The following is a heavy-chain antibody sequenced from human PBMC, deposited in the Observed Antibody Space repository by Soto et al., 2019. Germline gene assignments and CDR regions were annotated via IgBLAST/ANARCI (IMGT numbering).Heavy chain of an antibody. CDR1: GGSISNYY. J-gene: IGHJ4*02. CDR2: IHYSGNT. D-gene: IGHD3-3*01. CDR3: ARGHYDFWSGYFATIDY. V-gene: IGHV4-59*08. Sequence: SETLSLTCTVSGGSISNYYWSWIQQPPGKGLEWIGYIHYSGNTKYNPSLKSRVTISADTSKNQFSLKLSSVTAADTAVYYCARGHYDFWSGYFATIDYWGQGTLVTVSS.